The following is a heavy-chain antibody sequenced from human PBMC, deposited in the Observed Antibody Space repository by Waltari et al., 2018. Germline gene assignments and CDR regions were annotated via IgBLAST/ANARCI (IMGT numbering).Heavy chain of an antibody. CDR1: GGSISSYY. D-gene: IGHD6-19*01. CDR2: IYTSGST. CDR3: AGGPPPLGSGGNYYYYYYMDV. J-gene: IGHJ6*03. V-gene: IGHV4-4*07. Sequence: QVQLQESGPGLVKPSETLSLTCTVSGGSISSYYWSWIRQPAGKGLECIGRIYTSGSTNYNPTLKSRVPMSVDTSKNQFSLKLSSVTAADTAVYYCAGGPPPLGSGGNYYYYYYMDVWGKGTTVTISS.